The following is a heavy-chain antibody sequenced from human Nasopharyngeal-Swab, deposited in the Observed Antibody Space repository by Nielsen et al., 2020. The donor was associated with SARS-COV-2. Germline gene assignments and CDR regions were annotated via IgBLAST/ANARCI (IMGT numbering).Heavy chain of an antibody. V-gene: IGHV3-11*01. D-gene: IGHD4-17*01. CDR2: ISSSGSTI. CDR1: GFTFSDYY. Sequence: GGSLRLSCAASGFTFSDYYMSWIRPAPGKGLEWVSYISSSGSTIYYADSVKGRFTISRDNAKNSLYLQMNSLRAEDTALYYCAKALDYGDYSDDYWGQGTLVTVSS. CDR3: AKALDYGDYSDDY. J-gene: IGHJ4*02.